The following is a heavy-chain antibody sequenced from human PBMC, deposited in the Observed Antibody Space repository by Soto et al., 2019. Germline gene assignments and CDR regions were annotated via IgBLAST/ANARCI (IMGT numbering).Heavy chain of an antibody. CDR3: AKGRGGSGSLAPRVDF. V-gene: IGHV3-23*01. CDR1: GFTFNNYA. CDR2: ISRGGDTT. Sequence: EVQLLESGGGLVQPGGSLRLSCAASGFTFNNYAMTWVRQAPGKGLEWVSAISRGGDTTSYADSVKGRFTVSRDGSKNTLYLQMSSRRAEGTALYYCAKGRGGSGSLAPRVDFWGQGTLVTVSS. J-gene: IGHJ4*02. D-gene: IGHD3-10*01.